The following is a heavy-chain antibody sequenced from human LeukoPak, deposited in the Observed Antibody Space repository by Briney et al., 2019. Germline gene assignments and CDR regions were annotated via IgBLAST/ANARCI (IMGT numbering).Heavy chain of an antibody. CDR1: GFIFSSYE. CDR2: ISSSGSTK. V-gene: IGHV3-48*03. J-gene: IGHJ5*02. D-gene: IGHD1-26*01. Sequence: GGSLRLSCAASGFIFSSYEMNWVRQAPGKGLEWVSYISSSGSTKYYADSVKGRFTTSRDNAKNSLYLQRHSVSVVDTAVYDCARDHGYSGSHNWFDPWGQGTLVTVSS. CDR3: ARDHGYSGSHNWFDP.